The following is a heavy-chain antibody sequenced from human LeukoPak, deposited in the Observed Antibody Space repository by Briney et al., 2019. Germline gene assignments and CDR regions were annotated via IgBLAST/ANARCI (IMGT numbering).Heavy chain of an antibody. Sequence: PGGSLRLSCAASGFTFSSCSMNWVRQAPGKGLEWVSSISSSSSYIYYADSVKGRFTISRDNAKNSLYLQMNSLRAEDTAVYYCARDGTWTYYYDSSGAADAFDIWGQGTMVTVSS. D-gene: IGHD3-22*01. V-gene: IGHV3-21*01. CDR2: ISSSSSYI. CDR1: GFTFSSCS. CDR3: ARDGTWTYYYDSSGAADAFDI. J-gene: IGHJ3*02.